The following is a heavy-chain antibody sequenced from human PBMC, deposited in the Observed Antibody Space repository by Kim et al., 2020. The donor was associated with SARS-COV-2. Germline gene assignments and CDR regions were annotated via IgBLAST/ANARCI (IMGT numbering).Heavy chain of an antibody. J-gene: IGHJ6*02. Sequence: SETLSLTCAVYGGSFSGYYWSWIRQPPGKGLEWIGEINHSGSTNYNPSLKSRVTISVDTSKNQFSLKLSSVTAADTAVYYCAREVGESSGSNYYYYGMDVWGQGTTVTVSS. D-gene: IGHD6-19*01. V-gene: IGHV4-34*01. CDR1: GGSFSGYY. CDR3: AREVGESSGSNYYYYGMDV. CDR2: INHSGST.